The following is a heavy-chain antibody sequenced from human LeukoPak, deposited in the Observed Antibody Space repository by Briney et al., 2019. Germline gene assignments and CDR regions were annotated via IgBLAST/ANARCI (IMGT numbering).Heavy chain of an antibody. CDR1: GFTFSTFA. J-gene: IGHJ4*02. Sequence: GGSLRLSCAASGFTFSTFAMIWVRQPPGKGLGWVSVIYSGGGTNSADSVKGRFTISRDNSKNTLYLQMNSLRAEDTAVYFCARGHNRYYFDYWGQGTLVIVSS. CDR2: IYSGGGT. CDR3: ARGHNRYYFDY. V-gene: IGHV3-66*01. D-gene: IGHD2/OR15-2a*01.